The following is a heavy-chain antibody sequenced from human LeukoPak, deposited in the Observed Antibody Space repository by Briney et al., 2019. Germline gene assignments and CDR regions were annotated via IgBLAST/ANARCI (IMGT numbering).Heavy chain of an antibody. CDR1: GGSISSHY. V-gene: IGHV4-59*11. J-gene: IGHJ3*02. CDR2: IYYSGST. D-gene: IGHD6-6*01. Sequence: SETLSLTCTVSGGSISSHYWSWVRQPPGKGLEGIGYIYYSGSTNYNPSLKSRVTISGDTSKNQFSLTLSSVTAADTAVYYCARRIAARLDAFDIWGQGTMVTVSS. CDR3: ARRIAARLDAFDI.